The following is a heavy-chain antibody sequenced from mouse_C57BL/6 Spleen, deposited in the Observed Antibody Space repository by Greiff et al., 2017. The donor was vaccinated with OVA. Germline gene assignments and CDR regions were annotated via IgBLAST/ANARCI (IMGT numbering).Heavy chain of an antibody. Sequence: QVQLKQPGAELVRPGSSVKLSCKASGYTFTSYWMDWVKQRPGQGLEWIGNIYPSDSETHYNQKFKDKATLTVDKSSSTAYMQLSSLTSEDSAVYYCARGDDGYYPYAMDYWGQGTSVTVSS. CDR3: ARGDDGYYPYAMDY. J-gene: IGHJ4*01. D-gene: IGHD2-3*01. CDR1: GYTFTSYW. CDR2: IYPSDSET. V-gene: IGHV1-61*01.